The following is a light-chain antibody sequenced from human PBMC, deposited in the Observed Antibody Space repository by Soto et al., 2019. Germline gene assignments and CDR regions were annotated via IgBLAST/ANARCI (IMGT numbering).Light chain of an antibody. V-gene: IGKV1-5*01. CDR2: DAS. Sequence: DIKMSQSPSTLSASVGDGVTITCRASQSISNRLAWYQQRPGKAPKYLIYDASTLDSGAPSRFSGSGSGTDFTLTISSLQPEDFATYYCQQPKSLPRTFGGGTKVDIK. J-gene: IGKJ4*01. CDR1: QSISNR. CDR3: QQPKSLPRT.